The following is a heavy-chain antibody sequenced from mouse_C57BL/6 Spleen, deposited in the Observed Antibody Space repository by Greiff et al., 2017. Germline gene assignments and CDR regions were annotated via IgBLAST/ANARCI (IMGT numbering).Heavy chain of an antibody. Sequence: VQLQQSGPGLVQPSQSLSITCTVSGFSLTSYGVHWVRQSPGKGLEWLGVIWSVGSTDDNAAFISRLSISTDNSKNQVFFKMNSLQTDDTAIDYCARRGLDWYFDVWGTGTTVTVSS. V-gene: IGHV2-2*01. J-gene: IGHJ1*03. CDR2: IWSVGST. CDR1: GFSLTSYG. CDR3: ARRGLDWYFDV. D-gene: IGHD2-4*01.